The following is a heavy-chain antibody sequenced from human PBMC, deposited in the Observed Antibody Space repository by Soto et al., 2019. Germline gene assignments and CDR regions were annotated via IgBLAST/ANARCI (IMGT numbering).Heavy chain of an antibody. J-gene: IGHJ1*01. V-gene: IGHV1-46*03. CDR3: SRVGPTYFQDSNGDYDAY. CDR2: INPSDDGI. Sequence: ASVKVSCKASGYTFGSYYMHWVRQAPGQGLEWMGLINPSDDGISYAQKFQGRVFMSKDTSTSTVYMELSSLRSDDTAVYYCSRVGPTYFQDSNGDYDAYWGQGTLVTVSS. CDR1: GYTFGSYY. D-gene: IGHD2-21*01.